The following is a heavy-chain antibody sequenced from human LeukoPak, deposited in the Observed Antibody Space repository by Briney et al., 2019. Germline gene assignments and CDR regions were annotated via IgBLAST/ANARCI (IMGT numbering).Heavy chain of an antibody. V-gene: IGHV3-21*01. CDR1: GFTFSSYS. D-gene: IGHD5-24*01. J-gene: IGHJ3*02. CDR2: ISSSSSYI. Sequence: GGSLRLSCAASGFTFSSYSMNWVRQAPGKGLEWVSSISSSSSYIYYADSVKGQFTISRDNAKNSLYLQTNSLRAEDTAVYYCARDRLRVEMATHDAFDIWGQGTMVTVSS. CDR3: ARDRLRVEMATHDAFDI.